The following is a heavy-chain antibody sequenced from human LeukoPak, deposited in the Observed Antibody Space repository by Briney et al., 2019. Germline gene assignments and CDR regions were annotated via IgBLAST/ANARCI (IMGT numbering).Heavy chain of an antibody. CDR2: IWYDGSNK. CDR1: GFTFSSYG. V-gene: IGHV3-33*08. CDR3: ARDILGVVGATEPFFDY. D-gene: IGHD1-26*01. Sequence: GRSLRLSCAASGFTFSSYGMHWVRQAPGKGLEWVAVIWYDGSNKYYADSVKGRFTISRDNSKNTLYLQMNSLRAEDTAVYYCARDILGVVGATEPFFDYWGQGTLVTVSS. J-gene: IGHJ4*02.